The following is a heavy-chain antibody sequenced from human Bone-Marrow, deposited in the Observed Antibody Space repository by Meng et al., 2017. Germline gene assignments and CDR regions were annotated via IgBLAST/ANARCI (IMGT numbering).Heavy chain of an antibody. CDR3: ASSSYGPIPDDY. J-gene: IGHJ4*02. CDR2: ISSSSSYI. V-gene: IGHV3-21*01. Sequence: GESLKISCAASGFTFSSYGMNWVRQAPGKGLEWVSSISSSSSYIYYADSVKGRFTISRDNAKNSLYLQMNSLRAEDTAVYYCASSSYGPIPDDYWGQGTLVTVSS. D-gene: IGHD5-18*01. CDR1: GFTFSSYG.